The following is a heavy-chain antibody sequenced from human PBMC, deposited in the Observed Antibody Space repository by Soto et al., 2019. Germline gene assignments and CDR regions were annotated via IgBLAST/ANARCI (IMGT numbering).Heavy chain of an antibody. CDR2: ISAYNGNT. J-gene: IGHJ4*02. V-gene: IGHV1-18*04. Sequence: ASVKVSCKASGYTFTSYGISWVRQAPGEGLEWMGWISAYNGNTNYAQKLQGRVTMTTDTSTSTAYMELRSLRSDDTAVYYCARDKGDYYDSSGWVDYWGQGTLVTVSS. CDR3: ARDKGDYYDSSGWVDY. CDR1: GYTFTSYG. D-gene: IGHD3-22*01.